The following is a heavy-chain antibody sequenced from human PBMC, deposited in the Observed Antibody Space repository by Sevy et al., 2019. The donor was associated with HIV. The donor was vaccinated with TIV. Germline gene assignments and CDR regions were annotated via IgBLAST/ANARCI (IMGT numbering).Heavy chain of an antibody. CDR1: GYTFSDYY. Sequence: ASVKVSCKASGYTFSDYYIHWVRQAPGQGLEWMAWINPNDGVTHYAQRFQGGVTLTRDTSVSTAYMDLRGLRYDDTAIYYCARLTTRPTSALYGMDVWGQGTPVTVSS. J-gene: IGHJ6*02. V-gene: IGHV1-2*02. D-gene: IGHD4-17*01. CDR3: ARLTTRPTSALYGMDV. CDR2: INPNDGVT.